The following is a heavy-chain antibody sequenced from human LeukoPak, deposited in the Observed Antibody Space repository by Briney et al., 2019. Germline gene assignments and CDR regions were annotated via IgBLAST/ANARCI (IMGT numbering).Heavy chain of an antibody. CDR3: ARDGADVYGRAFDY. J-gene: IGHJ4*02. D-gene: IGHD3-10*01. V-gene: IGHV4-4*07. CDR2: IHASGTT. CDR1: GGSISRYF. Sequence: PSETLSLTCNVSGGSISRYFWTWIRQPAGKGLEWIGRIHASGTTNYNSSLKSRVSMSVDTSKNQFSLKLTSVTAADTAVYFCARDGADVYGRAFDYWGQGTLVSVSS.